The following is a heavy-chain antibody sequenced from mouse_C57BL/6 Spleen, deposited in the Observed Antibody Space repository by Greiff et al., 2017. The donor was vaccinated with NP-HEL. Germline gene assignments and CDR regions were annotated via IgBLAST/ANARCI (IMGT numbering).Heavy chain of an antibody. V-gene: IGHV3-6*01. CDR2: ISYDGSN. D-gene: IGHD1-1*01. CDR1: GYSITSGYY. CDR3: AREGLLRYWYFDV. J-gene: IGHJ1*03. Sequence: EVKLEESGPGLVKPSQSLSLTCSVTGYSITSGYYWNWIRQFPGNKLEWMGYISYDGSNNYNPSLKNRISITRDTSKNQFFLKLNSVTTEDTATYYCAREGLLRYWYFDVWGTGTTVTVSS.